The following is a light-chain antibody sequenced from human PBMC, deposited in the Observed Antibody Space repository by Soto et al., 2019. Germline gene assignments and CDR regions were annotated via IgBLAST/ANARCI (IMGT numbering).Light chain of an antibody. CDR3: QQYDYWPRT. J-gene: IGKJ1*01. V-gene: IGKV3-20*01. CDR2: GAS. Sequence: EIVLTQSPGTLSLSPGERATLSCRASQSVGSIYLAWYQQRPGQAPRLLIYGASTRATGIPDRFSGSGSGTEFTLTISSLQSEDFAVYYCQQYDYWPRTFGQGTKVDIK. CDR1: QSVGSIY.